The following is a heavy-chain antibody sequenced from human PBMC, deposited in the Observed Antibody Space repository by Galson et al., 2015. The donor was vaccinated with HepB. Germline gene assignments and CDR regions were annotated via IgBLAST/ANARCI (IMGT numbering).Heavy chain of an antibody. V-gene: IGHV3-23*01. CDR2: ISGSGGST. CDR3: AKNIMITFGGVADYYYYYGMDV. D-gene: IGHD3-16*01. CDR1: GFTFSSYA. Sequence: SLRLSCAASGFTFSSYAMSWVRQAPGKGLEWVSAISGSGGSTYYADSVKGRFTISRDNSKNTLYLQMNSLRAEDTAVYYCAKNIMITFGGVADYYYYYGMDVWGQGTTVTVSS. J-gene: IGHJ6*02.